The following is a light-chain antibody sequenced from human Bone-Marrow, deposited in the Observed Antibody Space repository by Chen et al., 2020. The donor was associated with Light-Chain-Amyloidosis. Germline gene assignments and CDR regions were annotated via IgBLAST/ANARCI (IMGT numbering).Light chain of an antibody. CDR2: RDT. CDR3: QSADSSGTYEVI. V-gene: IGLV3-25*02. J-gene: IGLJ2*01. Sequence: SYELTQPPSVSVSPGQTARITCSGDDLPTKYAYWYQQKPGQAPVLGIHRDTERPSGISERFSCSSSGTTATLTISGVQAEEEADYHCQSADSSGTYEVIFGGGTKLTVL. CDR1: DLPTKY.